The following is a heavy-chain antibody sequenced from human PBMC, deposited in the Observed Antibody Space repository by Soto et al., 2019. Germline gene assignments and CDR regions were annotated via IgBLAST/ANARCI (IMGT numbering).Heavy chain of an antibody. CDR3: ARGSVVYYYYYMDV. V-gene: IGHV4-4*02. CDR2: IYHSGST. CDR1: SGSISSSSW. Sequence: SETLSLTCAVSSGSISSSSWWSWVRQPPGKGLEWIGEIYHSGSTNYNPSLKSRVTISVDKSKNQFSLKLTSVTAADTAVYYCARGSVVYYYYYMDVWGKGTTVTVSS. J-gene: IGHJ6*03. D-gene: IGHD2-2*01.